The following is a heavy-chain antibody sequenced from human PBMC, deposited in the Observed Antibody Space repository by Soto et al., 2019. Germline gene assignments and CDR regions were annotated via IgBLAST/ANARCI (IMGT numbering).Heavy chain of an antibody. CDR3: ARGIATGQLDP. D-gene: IGHD2-15*01. Sequence: GASVKVSCKASGYTFTRYTMNSVRQAPGQRLEWXGWXXPXXXXXKXXXKFQDRVIITRDTSASTAYMDLSRLRSEDTAVYYCARGIATGQLDPWGQGTLVTVSS. CDR2: XXPXXXXX. V-gene: IGHV1-3*01. CDR1: GYTFTRYT. J-gene: IGHJ5*02.